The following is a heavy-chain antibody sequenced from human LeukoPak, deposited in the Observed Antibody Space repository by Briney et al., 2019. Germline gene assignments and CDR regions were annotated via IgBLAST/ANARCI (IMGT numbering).Heavy chain of an antibody. V-gene: IGHV1-2*02. CDR2: INPNSGDT. CDR3: AGRPDTAIVPIFDY. Sequence: ASVKVSCKASGYTFTGYYMHWVRQAPGQGLEWMGWINPNSGDTTYAQKFQDRVTMTGDTSISTVYMELSRLSSDDTAIYYCAGRPDTAIVPIFDYWGQGTLVTVSS. D-gene: IGHD5-18*01. CDR1: GYTFTGYY. J-gene: IGHJ4*02.